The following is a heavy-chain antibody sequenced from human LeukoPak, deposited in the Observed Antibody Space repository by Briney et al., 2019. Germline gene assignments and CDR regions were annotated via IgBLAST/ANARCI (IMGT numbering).Heavy chain of an antibody. J-gene: IGHJ3*02. D-gene: IGHD3-22*01. CDR1: GGSISSSSYY. V-gene: IGHV4-39*07. Sequence: PSETLSLTCTVSGGSISSSSYYWGWIRQPPGKGLEWIGSIYYSGSTYYNPSLKSRVTISVDTSKNQFSLKLSSVTAADTAVYYCARDFNTMIVGRGAFDIWGQGTMVTVSS. CDR3: ARDFNTMIVGRGAFDI. CDR2: IYYSGST.